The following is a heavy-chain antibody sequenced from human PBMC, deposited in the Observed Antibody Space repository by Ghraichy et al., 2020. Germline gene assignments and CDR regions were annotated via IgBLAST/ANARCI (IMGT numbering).Heavy chain of an antibody. CDR3: ARGGVIAVAGTLGTRFDP. CDR1: GGSISSYY. V-gene: IGHV4-59*01. D-gene: IGHD6-19*01. J-gene: IGHJ5*02. CDR2: IYYSGST. Sequence: SETLSLTCTVSGGSISSYYWSWIRQPPGKGLEWIGYIYYSGSTNYNPSLKSRVTISVDTSKNQFSLKLSSVTAADTAVYYCARGGVIAVAGTLGTRFDPWGQGTLVTVSS.